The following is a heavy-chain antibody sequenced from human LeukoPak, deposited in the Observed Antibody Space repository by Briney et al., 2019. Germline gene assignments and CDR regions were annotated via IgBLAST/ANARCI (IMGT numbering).Heavy chain of an antibody. D-gene: IGHD4-17*01. CDR2: IDPSDSYT. CDR1: GYSFTSYW. Sequence: GQSLSISCNGSGYSFTSYWISWVRYMPGEGLEWMGRIDPSDSYTNYTPPFQRAATISADKSISTAYLQWRGLKASDTAIYYCTRQSDYGLNWFDPCGQGTLVADSS. CDR3: TRQSDYGLNWFDP. J-gene: IGHJ5*02. V-gene: IGHV5-10-1*01.